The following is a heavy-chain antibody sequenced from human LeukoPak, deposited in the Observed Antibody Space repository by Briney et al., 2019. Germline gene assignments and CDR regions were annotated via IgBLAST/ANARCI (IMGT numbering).Heavy chain of an antibody. Sequence: GGSLRLSCAASGFTFSSYAMTWVRQAPVKGPEWVSAISGGGDSTYYADSVKGRFTISRDNSKNTLYLQMSSLRVEDAAVYYCAKDYLYRSSSNWGQGTLVTVSS. CDR1: GFTFSSYA. J-gene: IGHJ4*02. CDR2: ISGGGDST. V-gene: IGHV3-23*01. CDR3: AKDYLYRSSSN. D-gene: IGHD6-6*01.